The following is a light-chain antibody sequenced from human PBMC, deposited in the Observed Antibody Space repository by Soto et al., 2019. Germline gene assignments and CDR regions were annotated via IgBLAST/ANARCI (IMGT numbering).Light chain of an antibody. CDR2: AAS. V-gene: IGKV1-39*01. Sequence: DIQMTQSPSSLSASVGDTVTITCRSSQDVGRWLSWYQQKPGKAPKLLIYAASSLQSGVPSRFSGSGSGTDFTLTISSLQPEDFATYYCQQSYSTPRTFGQGTKVDI. J-gene: IGKJ1*01. CDR3: QQSYSTPRT. CDR1: QDVGRW.